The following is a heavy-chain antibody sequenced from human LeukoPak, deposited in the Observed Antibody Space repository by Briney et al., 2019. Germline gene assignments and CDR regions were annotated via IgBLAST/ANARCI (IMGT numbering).Heavy chain of an antibody. CDR3: ARDLNDAFDI. CDR1: GGSFSGYY. J-gene: IGHJ3*02. Sequence: PSETLSLTCAVYGGSFSGYYWSWIRQPPGKGLEWIGEINHSGSTNYNPSLKSRVTISVDTSKNQFSLKLSSVTAADTAVYYCARDLNDAFDIWGQGTMVTVSS. V-gene: IGHV4-34*01. CDR2: INHSGST.